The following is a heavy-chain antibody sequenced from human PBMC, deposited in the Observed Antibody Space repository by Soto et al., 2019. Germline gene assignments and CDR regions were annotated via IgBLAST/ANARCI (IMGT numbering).Heavy chain of an antibody. D-gene: IGHD3-22*01. J-gene: IGHJ4*02. Sequence: SVKVSCKASGGTFSSYAISWVRQAPGQGLEWMGGIIPIFGTANYAQKFQGRVTITADESTSTAYMELSSLRSEDTAVYYCARSEGYYDSSGYYGYWGQGTLVTVSS. CDR1: GGTFSSYA. V-gene: IGHV1-69*13. CDR2: IIPIFGTA. CDR3: ARSEGYYDSSGYYGY.